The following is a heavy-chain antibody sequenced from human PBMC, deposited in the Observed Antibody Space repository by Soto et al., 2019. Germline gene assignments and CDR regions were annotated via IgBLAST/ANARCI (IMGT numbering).Heavy chain of an antibody. V-gene: IGHV4-59*01. J-gene: IGHJ6*03. D-gene: IGHD6-13*01. CDR1: GGSISSYY. Sequence: QVQLQESGPGLVKPSETLSLTCTVSGGSISSYYWSWIRQPPGKGLEWIGYIYYSGSTTYNPSLKSRVTISVDTSKNQFSLKLSAVTAADTAVYYCARGKKQLGYYYYYMDVWGKGTTVTVSS. CDR2: IYYSGST. CDR3: ARGKKQLGYYYYYMDV.